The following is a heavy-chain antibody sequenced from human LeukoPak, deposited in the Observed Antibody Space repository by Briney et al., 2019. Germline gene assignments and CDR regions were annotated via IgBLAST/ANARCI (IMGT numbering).Heavy chain of an antibody. CDR2: ISWDGTFI. CDR3: ARVDGSSLSRARFDY. D-gene: IGHD6-6*01. V-gene: IGHV3-23*01. J-gene: IGHJ4*02. Sequence: PGGSLRLSCAASGFTFTSYAVNWVRQAPGKGLEWVSAISWDGTFIYYAGSVKGRFTISRDSSKRTVYMHMNTLSAKNTAIYYCARVDGSSLSRARFDYWGPGTLVAVSS. CDR1: GFTFTSYA.